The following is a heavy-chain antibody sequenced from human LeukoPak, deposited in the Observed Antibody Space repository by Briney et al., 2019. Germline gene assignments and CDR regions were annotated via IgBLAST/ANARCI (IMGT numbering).Heavy chain of an antibody. CDR3: ARDTTHYYYYMDV. CDR2: IYYSGST. V-gene: IGHV4-59*01. D-gene: IGHD4-17*01. CDR1: GGSISSYY. J-gene: IGHJ6*03. Sequence: SETLYLTCTVSGGSISSYYWSWIRQPPGKGLEWIGYIYYSGSTNYNPSLKSRVTISVDTSKNQFSLKLSSVTAADTAVYYCARDTTHYYYYMDVWGKGTTVTVSS.